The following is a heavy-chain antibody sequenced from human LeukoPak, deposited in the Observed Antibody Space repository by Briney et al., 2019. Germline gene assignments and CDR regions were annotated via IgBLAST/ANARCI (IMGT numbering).Heavy chain of an antibody. Sequence: SETLSLTCTVSGGSISSGDYYWSWIRQPPGKGLEWIGSIYYSGSTYYNPSLKSRVTISVDTSKNQFSLKLSSVTAADTAVYYCARQRGYSYAPGYFDYWGQGTLVTVSS. CDR1: GGSISSGDYY. V-gene: IGHV4-39*01. D-gene: IGHD5-18*01. CDR2: IYYSGST. J-gene: IGHJ4*02. CDR3: ARQRGYSYAPGYFDY.